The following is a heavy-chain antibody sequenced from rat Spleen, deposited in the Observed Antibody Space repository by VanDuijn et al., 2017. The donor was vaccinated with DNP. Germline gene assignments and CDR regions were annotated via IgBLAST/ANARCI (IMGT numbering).Heavy chain of an antibody. CDR3: AKNWLGGAMDA. V-gene: IGHV5-58*01. D-gene: IGHD5-1*01. J-gene: IGHJ4*01. CDR1: GFTFSSYW. CDR2: INTDGGST. Sequence: EVQLVETGGGLVQPGRSLKLSCVASGFTFSSYWMYWIRQAPGKGLEWVASINTDGGSTYYPDSVKGRFTISRDNAENTVYLQMNSLRSEDTATYYCAKNWLGGAMDAWGQGTSVTVSS.